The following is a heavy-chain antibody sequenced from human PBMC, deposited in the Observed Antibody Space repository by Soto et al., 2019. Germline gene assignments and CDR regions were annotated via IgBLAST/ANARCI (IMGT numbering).Heavy chain of an antibody. Sequence: QVQLQESGPGLVKPSQTLSLTCTVSGGSISGGVYYWSWIRQPPGKVLEWIGYILDSGSTYYNPTRTSRVTISVDTSKNRFSLRPSSVTAADTAVYYCAGAIIPLTIDWYFDLWGRGTLVTV. CDR2: ILDSGST. CDR3: AGAIIPLTIDWYFDL. CDR1: GGSISGGVYY. V-gene: IGHV4-30-4*01. D-gene: IGHD4-17*01. J-gene: IGHJ2*01.